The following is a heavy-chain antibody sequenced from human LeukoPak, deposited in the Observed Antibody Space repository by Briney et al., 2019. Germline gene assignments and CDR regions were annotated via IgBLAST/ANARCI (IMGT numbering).Heavy chain of an antibody. CDR1: GFTFSGSA. CDR2: IRSKANSYAT. D-gene: IGHD3-22*01. V-gene: IGHV3-73*01. CDR3: TRLTAYYDSSGLRNGMDV. J-gene: IGHJ6*02. Sequence: PGGSLRLSCAASGFTFSGSAMHWVRQASGKGLEWVGRIRSKANSYATAYAASVKGRFTISRDDSKNTAYLQMNSLKTEDTAVYYCTRLTAYYDSSGLRNGMDVWGQGTTVTVSS.